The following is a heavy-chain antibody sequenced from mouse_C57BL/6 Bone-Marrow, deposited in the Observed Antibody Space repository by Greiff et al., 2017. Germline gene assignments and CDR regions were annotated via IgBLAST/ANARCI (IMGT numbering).Heavy chain of an antibody. Sequence: QVQLQQSGAELARPGASVKLSCKASGYTFTSYGISWVKQRTGQGLEWIGEIYPRSGNTYYNEKFKGKATLTADKSSSTAYMELRSLTSEDSAVYFCANLLWYFYAMDYWGQGTSVTVSS. V-gene: IGHV1-81*01. J-gene: IGHJ4*01. D-gene: IGHD2-1*01. CDR1: GYTFTSYG. CDR2: IYPRSGNT. CDR3: ANLLWYFYAMDY.